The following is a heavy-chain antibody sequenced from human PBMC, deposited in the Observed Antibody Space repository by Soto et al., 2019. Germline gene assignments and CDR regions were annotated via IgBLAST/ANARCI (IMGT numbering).Heavy chain of an antibody. CDR2: MNPNTGNA. Sequence: QVQLVQSGAEVKKPGASVKVSCKASGYTFTSYDIHWVRQAPGQGLEWMGWMNPNTGNAASAQKFQGRVTMTRNTSISTADMQLSSLRSEDTAVYFCARVGRGTSGYFDYWGQGTLVTVSS. D-gene: IGHD6-19*01. J-gene: IGHJ4*02. CDR3: ARVGRGTSGYFDY. V-gene: IGHV1-8*01. CDR1: GYTFTSYD.